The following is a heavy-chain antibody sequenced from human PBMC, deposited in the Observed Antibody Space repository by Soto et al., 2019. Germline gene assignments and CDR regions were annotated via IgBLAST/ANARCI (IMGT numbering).Heavy chain of an antibody. CDR2: ISLDGNNK. Sequence: QVQVVESGGGVVQPGRSLRLSCAASGFTFTDYAMHWVRQAPGKGREWVAIISLDGNNKYYAASVKGRFTISRDNSKNTLYLEMNSLRAEDTAVYYCAREFESGSLYGMDVWGRGTTVTVSS. CDR3: AREFESGSLYGMDV. CDR1: GFTFTDYA. J-gene: IGHJ6*02. D-gene: IGHD3-3*01. V-gene: IGHV3-30-3*01.